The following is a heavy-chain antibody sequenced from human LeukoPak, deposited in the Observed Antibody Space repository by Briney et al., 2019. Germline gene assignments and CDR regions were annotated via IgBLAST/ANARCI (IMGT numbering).Heavy chain of an antibody. CDR1: GFTFSSYS. CDR3: ARSQYYYDSSGYPGYYYYYMDV. Sequence: GGSLRLSCAGSGFTFSSYSMNWVRQAPGKGLEWVSSISTSSSYIYYADSVKGRFTISRDNAKNSLYLQMNSLRAEDTAVYYCARSQYYYDSSGYPGYYYYYMDVWGKGTTVTVSS. CDR2: ISTSSSYI. D-gene: IGHD3-22*01. V-gene: IGHV3-21*04. J-gene: IGHJ6*03.